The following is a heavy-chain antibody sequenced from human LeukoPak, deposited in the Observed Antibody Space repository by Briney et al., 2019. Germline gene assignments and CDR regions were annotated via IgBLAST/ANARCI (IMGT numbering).Heavy chain of an antibody. CDR1: GGSISNYY. V-gene: IGHV4-59*01. CDR2: IYYSGST. CDR3: ARASYYHDTSGSPLPDY. D-gene: IGHD3-22*01. J-gene: IGHJ4*02. Sequence: SETPSLTCTDSGGSISNYYWSWIRQPPGKGLEWIGYIYYSGSTNYNPSLKSRVTISVDTSKNQFSLRLSSVTAADTAVYYCARASYYHDTSGSPLPDYWGQGTLVTVSS.